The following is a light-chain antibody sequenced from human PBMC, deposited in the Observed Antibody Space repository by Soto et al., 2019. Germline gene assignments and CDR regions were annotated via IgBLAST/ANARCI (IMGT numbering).Light chain of an antibody. V-gene: IGKV3-20*01. J-gene: IGKJ2*01. CDR2: GAS. CDR1: QSVTTSY. CDR3: QQYGSSPYT. Sequence: EIVLTQSPGTLSLSPGERATLSCRTSQSVTTSYLAWYQQKPGQAPRLLIYGASTRATGIPARFSGSESGTDFTLTIPRLEPEDFAVYYCQQYGSSPYTFGQGTKVDIK.